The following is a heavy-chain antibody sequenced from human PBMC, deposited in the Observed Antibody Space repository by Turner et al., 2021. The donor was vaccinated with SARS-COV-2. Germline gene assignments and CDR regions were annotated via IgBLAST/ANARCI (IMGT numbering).Heavy chain of an antibody. Sequence: QVPLVEAGGGGVRPGGSLTLSCAASGFSFSSYAMHWFRQSPEKGVEWVAIIWNDGSTKYYANSVKGLFTVSRDNTQNTLFLHRSALRVDDTAVYHCARALESGSSLLDYWGQGTQVTVSS. CDR3: ARALESGSSLLDY. CDR2: IWNDGSTK. J-gene: IGHJ4*02. D-gene: IGHD3-10*01. CDR1: GFSFSSYA. V-gene: IGHV3-33*01.